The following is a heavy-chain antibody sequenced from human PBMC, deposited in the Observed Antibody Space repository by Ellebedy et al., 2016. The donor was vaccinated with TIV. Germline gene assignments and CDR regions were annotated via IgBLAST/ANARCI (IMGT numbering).Heavy chain of an antibody. J-gene: IGHJ3*02. D-gene: IGHD4-17*01. CDR3: ARLESTVTTPDDAFDI. CDR2: IIPIFGTA. CDR1: GGTFSSYA. Sequence: AASVKVSCKASGGTFSSYAISWVRQAPGQGLEWMGGIIPIFGTANYAQKFQGRGTITADESTSTAYMELSSLRSEDTAVYYCARLESTVTTPDDAFDIWGQGTMVTVSS. V-gene: IGHV1-69*13.